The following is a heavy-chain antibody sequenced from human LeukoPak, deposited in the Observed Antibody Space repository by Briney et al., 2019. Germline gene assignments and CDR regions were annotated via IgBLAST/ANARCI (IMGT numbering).Heavy chain of an antibody. D-gene: IGHD6-13*01. CDR3: AREQGSSWFFNWFDP. J-gene: IGHJ5*02. Sequence: GGSLRLSCAASGFTFSSYGMHWVRQAPGKGLEWVAVISYDGSNKYYADSVKGRFTISRDNSKNALYLQMNSLRAEDTAVYYCAREQGSSWFFNWFDPWGQGTLVTVPS. CDR2: ISYDGSNK. V-gene: IGHV3-30*03. CDR1: GFTFSSYG.